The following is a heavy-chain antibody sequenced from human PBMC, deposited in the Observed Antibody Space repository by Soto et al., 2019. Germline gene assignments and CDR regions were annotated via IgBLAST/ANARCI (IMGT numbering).Heavy chain of an antibody. CDR1: GYTFTTYD. D-gene: IGHD4-17*01. Sequence: EASVKVSCKASGYTFTTYDINWVRQATGQGLEWMGWMNPNSGNTAYAQKFQGRVTLTRDNSIDTAYMEVTSLRSDDTAVYYCARGGAVTNFYYCGLDVWGQGTTVTVSS. CDR3: ARGGAVTNFYYCGLDV. CDR2: MNPNSGNT. V-gene: IGHV1-8*01. J-gene: IGHJ6*02.